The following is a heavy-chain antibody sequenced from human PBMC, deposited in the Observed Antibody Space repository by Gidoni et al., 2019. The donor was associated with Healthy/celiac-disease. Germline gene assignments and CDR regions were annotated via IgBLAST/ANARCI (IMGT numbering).Heavy chain of an antibody. CDR3: AREGYCSSTSCGGFDY. J-gene: IGHJ4*02. CDR1: GGSISSGGYY. V-gene: IGHV4-31*03. CDR2: IYYSGST. D-gene: IGHD2-2*01. Sequence: QVQLQESGPGLVKPSQTLSLTCTVSGGSISSGGYYWSWIRQHPGKGLEWIGYIYYSGSTYYHPSLKSRVTISVDTSKNQFSLKLSSVTAADTAVYYCAREGYCSSTSCGGFDYWGQGTLVTVSS.